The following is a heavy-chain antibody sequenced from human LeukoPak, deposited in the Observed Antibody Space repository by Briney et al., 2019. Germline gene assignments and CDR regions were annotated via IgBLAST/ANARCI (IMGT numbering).Heavy chain of an antibody. Sequence: GSLRLSCAASGFTFSSYWMNWVRQAPGKGLEWVSYISSSGTTIYYADSVKGRFTISRDNAKNSLYLQMNSLRAEDTAVHYCARDRNYYDSSAYYSVGAFDIWGQGTMVTVSS. CDR2: ISSSGTTI. D-gene: IGHD3-22*01. V-gene: IGHV3-48*03. J-gene: IGHJ3*02. CDR1: GFTFSSYW. CDR3: ARDRNYYDSSAYYSVGAFDI.